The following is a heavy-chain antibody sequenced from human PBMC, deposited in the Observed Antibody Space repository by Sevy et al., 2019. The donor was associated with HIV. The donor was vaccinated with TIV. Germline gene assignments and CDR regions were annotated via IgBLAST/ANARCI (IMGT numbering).Heavy chain of an antibody. CDR1: GFTFSSYA. D-gene: IGHD3-22*01. J-gene: IGHJ4*02. CDR2: ISGSGGSGDKT. CDR3: ARKYDSSGYFDY. Sequence: GGSLRLSCAASGFTFSSYAMNWVRQAPGKGLEWVSGISGSGGSGDKTNYADSVKGRFTISRDDSKNSPYLQLNGLRAEDTAIYYCARKYDSSGYFDYWGQGTLVTVSS. V-gene: IGHV3-23*01.